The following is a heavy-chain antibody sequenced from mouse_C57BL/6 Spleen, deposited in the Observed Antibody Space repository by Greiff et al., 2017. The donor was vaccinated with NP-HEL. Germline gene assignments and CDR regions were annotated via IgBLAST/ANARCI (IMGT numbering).Heavy chain of an antibody. V-gene: IGHV1-81*01. CDR3: ARKTNYYGSSPYWYFDV. D-gene: IGHD1-1*01. CDR1: GYTFTSYG. CDR2: IYPRSGNT. J-gene: IGHJ1*03. Sequence: QVQLQQSGAELARPGASVKLSCKASGYTFTSYGISWVKQRTGQGLEWIGEIYPRSGNTYYNEKFKGKATLTADKSSSTAYMELRSLTSEDSAVYFCARKTNYYGSSPYWYFDVWGTGTTVTVSS.